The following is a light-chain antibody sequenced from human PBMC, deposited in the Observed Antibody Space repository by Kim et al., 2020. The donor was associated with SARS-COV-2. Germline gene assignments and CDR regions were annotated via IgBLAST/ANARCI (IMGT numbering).Light chain of an antibody. J-gene: IGKJ3*01. CDR3: QQYDSSST. V-gene: IGKV3-20*01. Sequence: SSPGERATLSCRASRSVNRRYCAWYQQKPGQAPRLLIYGAASRATDIPDRCGGSGSGTDFTLTISRLEPEDFAVYYCQQYDSSSTFGPGTKVDIK. CDR2: GAA. CDR1: RSVNRRY.